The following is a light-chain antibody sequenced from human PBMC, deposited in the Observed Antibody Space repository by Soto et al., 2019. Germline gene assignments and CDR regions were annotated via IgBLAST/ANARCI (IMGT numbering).Light chain of an antibody. V-gene: IGLV2-14*01. Sequence: QSALTQPASVSGSPGQSITISCTGTGSDVGLYDYVSWYQQHPGKAPQLMIYAVSNRPSGVSNRFSASKSGNTASLFISGLQAEDEADYYCSSYTSDSSYVFGSGTKVT. J-gene: IGLJ1*01. CDR2: AVS. CDR3: SSYTSDSSYV. CDR1: GSDVGLYDY.